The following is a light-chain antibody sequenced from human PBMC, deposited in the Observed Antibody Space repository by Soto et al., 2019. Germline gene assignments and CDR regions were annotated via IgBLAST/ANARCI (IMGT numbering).Light chain of an antibody. CDR1: KLGDKY. J-gene: IGLJ1*01. Sequence: SYDLTQPPSVSVSPGKTATIPCSGDKLGDKYACWYQQKPGQSPVLVIYENNKRPSGIPERFSGSNSGNTATLTISGTQTMDEADYYCQTWDSSASYVFGTGTKLTVL. V-gene: IGLV3-1*01. CDR3: QTWDSSASYV. CDR2: ENN.